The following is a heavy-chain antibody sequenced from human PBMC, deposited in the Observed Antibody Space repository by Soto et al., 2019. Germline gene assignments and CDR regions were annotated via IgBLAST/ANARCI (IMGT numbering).Heavy chain of an antibody. J-gene: IGHJ6*02. CDR3: ARVGTTVVTPRYYYYGMDV. CDR2: IIPIFGTA. D-gene: IGHD4-17*01. Sequence: QVQLVQSGAEVKKPGSSVKVSCKASGGTFSSYAISWVRQAPGQGLEWMGGIIPIFGTANYAQKFQGRVTIPADESTSTAYMELSSLRSEDTAVYYCARVGTTVVTPRYYYYGMDVWGQGTTVTVSS. CDR1: GGTFSSYA. V-gene: IGHV1-69*01.